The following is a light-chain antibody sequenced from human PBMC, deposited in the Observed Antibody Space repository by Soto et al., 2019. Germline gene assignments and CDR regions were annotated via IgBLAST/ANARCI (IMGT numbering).Light chain of an antibody. Sequence: EIVLTQSPATLSLSPGERATLSCRASQSVSSYLAWYQQKPGQAPRLLIYDASNRATGIPARFSGSGSGTEFTLTISSLQSEDFALYYCHQYNSWPPGTFGQGTKV. CDR3: HQYNSWPPGT. V-gene: IGKV3-11*01. J-gene: IGKJ2*01. CDR1: QSVSSY. CDR2: DAS.